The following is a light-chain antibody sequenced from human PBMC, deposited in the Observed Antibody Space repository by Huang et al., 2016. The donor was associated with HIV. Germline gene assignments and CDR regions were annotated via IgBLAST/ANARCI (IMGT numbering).Light chain of an antibody. V-gene: IGKV1-39*01. CDR2: GAS. Sequence: DIQMTQSPSSLSASVGDRVTITCRASQSIDGYLHWYQQKPGKAPKLLISGASNLQSGVPPRFSGSGSGTDYTLSITNLQPDDFATYFCQQSYSTLITFGQGARLEVK. CDR1: QSIDGY. J-gene: IGKJ5*01. CDR3: QQSYSTLIT.